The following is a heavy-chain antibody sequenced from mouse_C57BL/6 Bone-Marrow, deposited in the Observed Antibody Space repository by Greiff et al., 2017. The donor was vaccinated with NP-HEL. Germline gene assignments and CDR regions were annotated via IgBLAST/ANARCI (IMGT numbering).Heavy chain of an antibody. Sequence: QVQLQQPGAELVKSGEAGKGEGKEEGGPCSVEGMRGGGGSAGQGLESPRMIHPNSGSTNYNENFKSKATLTVDKSSSTAYMQLSSLTSEDSAVYYCARLIYCYGSSYGNFDYWGQGTTLTVSS. D-gene: IGHD1-1*01. CDR1: GGPCSVEG. CDR3: ARLIYCYGSSYGNFDY. J-gene: IGHJ2*01. CDR2: IHPNSGST. V-gene: IGHV1-64*01.